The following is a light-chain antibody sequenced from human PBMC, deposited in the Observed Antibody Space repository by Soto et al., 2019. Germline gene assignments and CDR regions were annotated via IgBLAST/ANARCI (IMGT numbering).Light chain of an antibody. J-gene: IGKJ4*01. CDR3: QHRVSWPLT. CDR1: QNVRDL. CDR2: DSS. V-gene: IGKV3-11*01. Sequence: EIVLTQSPATLSLSPGERVTLSCRASQNVRDLLAWYQQKVGQPPRLLLYDSSTRATGIPDRFSGSGSGTDFTLTISSLEPEDFAVYYCQHRVSWPLTFGGGTRVEIK.